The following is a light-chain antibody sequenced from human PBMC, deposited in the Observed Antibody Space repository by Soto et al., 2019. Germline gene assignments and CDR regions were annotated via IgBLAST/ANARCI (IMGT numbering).Light chain of an antibody. V-gene: IGLV1-44*01. CDR1: GSNIGSNT. CDR2: FND. Sequence: QLVLTQPPSASGAPGQRVTFSCSGSGSNIGSNTVNWYQQVPGEAPKLLIYFNDQRPSGVPDRFSGSKSGTSASLAISGLQPDDEADYSCSAWDDSLSGPVFGGGTKLTVL. CDR3: SAWDDSLSGPV. J-gene: IGLJ3*02.